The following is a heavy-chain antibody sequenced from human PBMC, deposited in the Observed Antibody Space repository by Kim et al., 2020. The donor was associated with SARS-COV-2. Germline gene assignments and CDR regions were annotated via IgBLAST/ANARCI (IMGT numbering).Heavy chain of an antibody. CDR2: INHSGST. D-gene: IGHD3-10*01. J-gene: IGHJ4*02. CDR3: ARTGRNYYGSGSYYYDDY. CDR1: GGSFSGYY. Sequence: SETLSLTCAVYGGSFSGYYWSWIRQPPGKGLEWIGEINHSGSTNYNPSLKSRVTISVDTSKNQFSLKLSSVTAADTAVYYCARTGRNYYGSGSYYYDDYCGQGTLVTVSS. V-gene: IGHV4-34*01.